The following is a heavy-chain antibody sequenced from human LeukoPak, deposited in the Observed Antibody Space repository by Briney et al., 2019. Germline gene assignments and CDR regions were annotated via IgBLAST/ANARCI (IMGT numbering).Heavy chain of an antibody. J-gene: IGHJ4*02. D-gene: IGHD1-26*01. Sequence: SQTLSLTCAISGDSVSSNSAAWNWIRQSPSRGLEWLGRTYYRSKWYNDYAVSVKSRITINPDTSKNQFSLKLSSVTAADTAVYYCARHGIVGATHVDYWGQGTLVTVSS. V-gene: IGHV6-1*01. CDR2: TYYRSKWYN. CDR1: GDSVSSNSAA. CDR3: ARHGIVGATHVDY.